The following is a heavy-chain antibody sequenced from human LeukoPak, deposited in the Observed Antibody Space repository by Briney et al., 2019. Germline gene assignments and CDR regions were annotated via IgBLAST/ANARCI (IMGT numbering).Heavy chain of an antibody. D-gene: IGHD6-19*01. CDR2: ISSSSSYI. CDR1: GFTFSSYS. CDR3: ARSRMGGIAVAGFDY. V-gene: IGHV3-21*01. J-gene: IGHJ4*02. Sequence: GGSLRLSCAASGFTFSSYSMNWFRQAPGKGLEWVSSISSSSSYIYYADSVKGRFTISRDNAKNSLYLQMNSLRAEDTAVYYCARSRMGGIAVAGFDYWGQGTLVAVSS.